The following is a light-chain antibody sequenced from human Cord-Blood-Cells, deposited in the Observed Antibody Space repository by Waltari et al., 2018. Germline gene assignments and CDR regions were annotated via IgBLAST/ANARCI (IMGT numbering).Light chain of an antibody. J-gene: IGLJ3*02. Sequence: QSVLTQPPSASGTPGQRVTISCSGSSSNIGSNTVNWYQQLPGTAPKLPIYSNNQRPSGVPDRFSGSKSGSSASLASSGVQSEDEADYYCAAWDGSLNAWVFGGGTKLAVL. CDR3: AAWDGSLNAWV. CDR2: SNN. CDR1: SSNIGSNT. V-gene: IGLV1-44*01.